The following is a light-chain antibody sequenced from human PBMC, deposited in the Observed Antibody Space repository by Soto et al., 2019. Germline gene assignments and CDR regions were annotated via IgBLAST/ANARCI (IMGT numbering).Light chain of an antibody. CDR1: QGIRND. J-gene: IGKJ1*01. Sequence: AIQMTQSPSSLSASVGDRVTITCRASQGIRNDLGWYQHKPGRAPKLLIYAASSLQSGVPSRFSGSGSGTDFTLTISSLQPEDFATYYCLQDYNYPRTFGQGTKVEIK. V-gene: IGKV1-6*01. CDR3: LQDYNYPRT. CDR2: AAS.